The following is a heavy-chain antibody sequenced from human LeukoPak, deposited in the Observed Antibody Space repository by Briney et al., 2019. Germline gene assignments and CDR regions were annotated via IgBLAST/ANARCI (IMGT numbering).Heavy chain of an antibody. CDR2: ISSSSSYI. CDR3: AREEYGDSTHDAFDI. D-gene: IGHD4-17*01. J-gene: IGHJ3*02. CDR1: GFTFSSYS. V-gene: IGHV3-21*01. Sequence: PGGSLRLSCAASGFTFSSYSMNWVRQAPGKGLEWVSSISSSSSYIYYADSVKGRFTISRDNAKNSLYLQMNSLRAGDTAVYYCAREEYGDSTHDAFDIWGQGTMVTVSS.